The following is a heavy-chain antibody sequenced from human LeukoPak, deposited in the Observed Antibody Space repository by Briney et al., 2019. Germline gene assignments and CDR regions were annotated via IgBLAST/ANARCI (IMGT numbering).Heavy chain of an antibody. CDR2: IYYSGST. J-gene: IGHJ4*02. D-gene: IGHD3-10*01. CDR3: ARERRSITMVRGVIGPV. CDR1: GGSISSGDYY. V-gene: IGHV4-30-4*08. Sequence: PSQTLSLTCTVSGGSISSGDYYWRWLRQPPGKGLEWFGYIYYSGSTYYNPSLKSRVTISVDTSKNQFSLKLSSVTAADTAVYYCARERRSITMVRGVIGPVWGQGTLVTVSS.